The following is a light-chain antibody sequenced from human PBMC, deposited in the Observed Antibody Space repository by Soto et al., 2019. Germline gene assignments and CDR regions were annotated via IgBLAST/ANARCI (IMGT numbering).Light chain of an antibody. CDR1: SSDVGGFNS. J-gene: IGLJ1*01. CDR2: EVT. V-gene: IGLV2-14*01. CDR3: SSYTNINTRACV. Sequence: QSALTQPRSVSGSPGQSVTISCTGTSSDVGGFNSVSWYQQQPGKAPKLIIYEVTDRPSGVSNRFSGSKSGNTASLTISELQAEDEAEYYCSSYTNINTRACVFGTGTKVTVL.